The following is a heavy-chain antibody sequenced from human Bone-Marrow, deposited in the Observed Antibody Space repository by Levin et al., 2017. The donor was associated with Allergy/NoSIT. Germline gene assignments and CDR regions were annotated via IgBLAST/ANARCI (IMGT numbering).Heavy chain of an antibody. J-gene: IGHJ5*02. V-gene: IGHV4-61*01. Sequence: SETLSLTCTVSGGSVSSGSYYWSWIRQPPGKGLEWIGYIYYSGSTNYNPSLKSRVTISVDTSKNQFSLKLSSVTAADTAVYYCARVTAAGTVRWFDPWGQGTLVTVSS. CDR3: ARVTAAGTVRWFDP. CDR2: IYYSGST. D-gene: IGHD6-13*01. CDR1: GGSVSSGSYY.